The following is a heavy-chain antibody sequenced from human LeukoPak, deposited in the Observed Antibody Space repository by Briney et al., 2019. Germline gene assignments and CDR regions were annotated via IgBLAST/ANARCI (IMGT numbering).Heavy chain of an antibody. CDR2: ISSSGSTI. J-gene: IGHJ4*02. Sequence: GGSLRLSCAASGFTFSSYEMNWVRQAPGKGLEWVSYISSSGSTIYNADSVKGRFTISRDNAKNSLYLQMNSLRAEDTAVYYCARGARGSLDYWGQGTLVTVSS. D-gene: IGHD6-13*01. CDR3: ARGARGSLDY. V-gene: IGHV3-48*03. CDR1: GFTFSSYE.